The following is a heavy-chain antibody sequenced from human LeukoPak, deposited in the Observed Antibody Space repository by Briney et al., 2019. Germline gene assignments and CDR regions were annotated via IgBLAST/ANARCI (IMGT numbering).Heavy chain of an antibody. Sequence: GTSLRLSCAASGFTFDDHGMGWVRRVPGKALEWVSGINWNGETTAYADSVKGRFSISRDSARNSLFLQMNSLRVEDTALYYCAREGGANWDPFDYWGQGTLVTVSS. CDR3: AREGGANWDPFDY. V-gene: IGHV3-20*04. J-gene: IGHJ4*02. CDR1: GFTFDDHG. CDR2: INWNGETT. D-gene: IGHD7-27*01.